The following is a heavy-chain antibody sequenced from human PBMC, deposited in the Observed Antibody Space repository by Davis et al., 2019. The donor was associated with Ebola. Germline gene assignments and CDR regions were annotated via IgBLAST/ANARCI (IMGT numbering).Heavy chain of an antibody. CDR3: AKDIQGGSSYLDY. CDR1: GFTFSSYG. CDR2: VSVPGLT. D-gene: IGHD3-16*01. V-gene: IGHV3-23*01. Sequence: GESLKISCAASGFTFSSYGMSWVRQAPGKGLEWVSGVSVPGLTHYADPVKGRFTISRDISKNIVYLEIKSLRAEDTAIYYCAKDIQGGSSYLDYWGQGTLVTVSS. J-gene: IGHJ4*02.